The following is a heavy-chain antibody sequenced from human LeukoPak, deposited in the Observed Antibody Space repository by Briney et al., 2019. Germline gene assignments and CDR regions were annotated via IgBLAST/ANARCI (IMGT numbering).Heavy chain of an antibody. J-gene: IGHJ3*02. Sequence: ASVKVSCKASGGTFSSYAISWVRQAPGQGLEWMGWISAYNGNTNYAQKLQGRVTMTTDTSTSTAYMELRSLRSDDTAVYYCARVYYYDSSGYYYPWPFDIWGQGTMVTVSS. CDR3: ARVYYYDSSGYYYPWPFDI. CDR1: GGTFSSYA. D-gene: IGHD3-22*01. CDR2: ISAYNGNT. V-gene: IGHV1-18*01.